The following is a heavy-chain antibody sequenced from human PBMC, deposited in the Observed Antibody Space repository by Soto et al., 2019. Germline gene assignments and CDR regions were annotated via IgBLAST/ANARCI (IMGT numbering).Heavy chain of an antibody. CDR1: GFTFNTYD. CDR2: ITTSSAYI. CDR3: VRSGTARLLRHSWFDT. Sequence: EVQLVESGGGLVKPGGSLRLSCAASGFTFNTYDMNWVRQAPGKGLEWVSSITTSSAYIYYADSLKGRITISRDNAKKSLFLRMNCLRAEDTAVYYCVRSGTARLLRHSWFDTWGQGTLVTVYS. J-gene: IGHJ5*02. V-gene: IGHV3-21*01. D-gene: IGHD2-21*01.